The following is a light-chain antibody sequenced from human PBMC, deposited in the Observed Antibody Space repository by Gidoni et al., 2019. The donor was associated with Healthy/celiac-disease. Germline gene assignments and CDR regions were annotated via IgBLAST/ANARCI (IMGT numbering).Light chain of an antibody. V-gene: IGKV3-11*01. Sequence: DIVLTQSPATLFLSPGERATLSCRASQSVSSYLAWYQQKPGQAPRLLIYDASNRATGIPARFSGSGSGTDFTLTISSLEPEDFAVYYCQQRGTFGQXTKLEIK. J-gene: IGKJ2*01. CDR1: QSVSSY. CDR2: DAS. CDR3: QQRGT.